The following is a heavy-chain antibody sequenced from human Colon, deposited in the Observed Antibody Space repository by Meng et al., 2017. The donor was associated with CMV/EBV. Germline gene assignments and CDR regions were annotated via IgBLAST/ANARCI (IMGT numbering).Heavy chain of an antibody. V-gene: IGHV1-69*10. J-gene: IGHJ5*02. CDR3: ARERKIVVVPAAIPAWFDP. CDR2: IIPILGIA. CDR1: TFSSYA. Sequence: TFSSYAISWVRQAPGQGLEWMGGIIPILGIANYAQKFQGRVTITADKSTSTAYMELSSLRSEDTAVYYCARERKIVVVPAAIPAWFDPWGQGTLVTVSS. D-gene: IGHD2-2*02.